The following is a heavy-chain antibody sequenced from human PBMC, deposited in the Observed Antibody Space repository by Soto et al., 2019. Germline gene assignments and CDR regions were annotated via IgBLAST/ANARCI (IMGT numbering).Heavy chain of an antibody. J-gene: IGHJ4*02. Sequence: PGGSLRLSCTASGFTFGDYAMSWFRQAPGKGLEWVGFIRSKAYGGTTEYAASVKGRFTISRDDSKSIAYLQMNSLKTEDTAVYYCTRGLYYYDSSGYWKPPNMLSDYWGQGTLVTVSS. CDR3: TRGLYYYDSSGYWKPPNMLSDY. D-gene: IGHD3-22*01. CDR2: IRSKAYGGTT. CDR1: GFTFGDYA. V-gene: IGHV3-49*03.